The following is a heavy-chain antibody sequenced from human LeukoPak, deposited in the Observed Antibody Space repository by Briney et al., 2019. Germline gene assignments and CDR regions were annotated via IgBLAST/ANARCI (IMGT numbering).Heavy chain of an antibody. CDR3: ARTPEYYSDY. V-gene: IGHV4-59*12. Sequence: SETLSLTCTVSGGSISSYCWSWIRQPPGKGLEWIGCIYYSGSTNYNPSLKSRVTISVDTSKNQFSLKLSSVTAADTAVYYCARTPEYYSDYWGQGTLVTVSS. J-gene: IGHJ4*02. CDR2: IYYSGST. CDR1: GGSISSYC.